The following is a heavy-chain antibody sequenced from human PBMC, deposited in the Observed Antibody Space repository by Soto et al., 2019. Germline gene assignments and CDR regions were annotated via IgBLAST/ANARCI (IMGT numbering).Heavy chain of an antibody. V-gene: IGHV5-51*01. CDR2: IYPGDSDT. CDR1: GYSFTSYW. J-gene: IGHJ6*02. D-gene: IGHD2-2*01. CDR3: ATNRGYCSSTSCYSHYGMDV. Sequence: GESLEISCKGSGYSFTSYWIGWVRQMPGKGLEWMGIIYPGDSDTRYSPSFQGQVTISADKSISTAYLQWSSLKASDTAMYYCATNRGYCSSTSCYSHYGMDVWGQGTTVTVSS.